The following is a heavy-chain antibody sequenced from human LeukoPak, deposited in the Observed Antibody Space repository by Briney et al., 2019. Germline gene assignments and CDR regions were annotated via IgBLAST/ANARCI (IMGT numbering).Heavy chain of an antibody. CDR2: SIGSGGSA. CDR1: GFTFSTYT. D-gene: IGHD1-1*01. V-gene: IGHV3-23*01. Sequence: QPEGSLTLSCVASGFTFSTYTMNWIRQAPGKGLEWVSGSIGSGGSAFYADSVKGRFSISRDTSKNTLFLHMNNLRAGDTAVYYCARGAGGYRFDPWGQGTLVTVSS. CDR3: ARGAGGYRFDP. J-gene: IGHJ5*02.